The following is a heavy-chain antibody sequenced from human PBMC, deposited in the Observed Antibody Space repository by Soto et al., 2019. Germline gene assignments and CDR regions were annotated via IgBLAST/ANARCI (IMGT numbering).Heavy chain of an antibody. Sequence: SETLSLTCTVSGGSISSYYWSWIRQPPGKGLEWIGYIYYSGSTNYNPSRKSRVTISVDTSKNQFSLKLSSVTAADTAVYYCARGGLDGGNSLDYWGQGTLVTVSS. D-gene: IGHD2-21*02. V-gene: IGHV4-59*01. CDR3: ARGGLDGGNSLDY. J-gene: IGHJ4*02. CDR1: GGSISSYY. CDR2: IYYSGST.